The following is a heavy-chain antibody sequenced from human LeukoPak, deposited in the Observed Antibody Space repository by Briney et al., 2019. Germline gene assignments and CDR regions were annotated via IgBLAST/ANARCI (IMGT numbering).Heavy chain of an antibody. D-gene: IGHD6-13*01. CDR3: ARAETGIAAAGTAPSYYYYGMDV. Sequence: GASVKVSCKASGYTFTSYGISWVRQAPGQGLEWMGWISAYNGNTNYAQKLQGRVTMTTDTSTSTAYMELRSLRSDDKAVYYCARAETGIAAAGTAPSYYYYGMDVWGQGTTVTVSS. V-gene: IGHV1-18*01. CDR2: ISAYNGNT. J-gene: IGHJ6*02. CDR1: GYTFTSYG.